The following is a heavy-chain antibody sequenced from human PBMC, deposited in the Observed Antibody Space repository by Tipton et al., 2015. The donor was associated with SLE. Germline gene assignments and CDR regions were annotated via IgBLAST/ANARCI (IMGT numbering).Heavy chain of an antibody. CDR2: IYYSGST. J-gene: IGHJ6*02. V-gene: IGHV4-59*08. Sequence: TLSLTCTVSGGSISSYYWSWIRQPPGKGLEWIGYIYYSGSTNYNPSHKSPVTISVDTSKNQFSLKLSSVTAADTAVYYCARQGQQLVRPYYYGMDVWGQGTTVTVSS. CDR3: ARQGQQLVRPYYYGMDV. CDR1: GGSISSYY. D-gene: IGHD6-13*01.